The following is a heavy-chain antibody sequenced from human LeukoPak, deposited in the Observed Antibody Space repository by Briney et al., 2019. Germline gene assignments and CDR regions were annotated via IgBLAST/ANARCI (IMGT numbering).Heavy chain of an antibody. V-gene: IGHV4-59*01. CDR1: GGSISSFY. J-gene: IGHJ4*02. Sequence: SETLSLTCTVSGGSISSFYWSWIRQPPGKGLEWIGDIYHTGITNSNPSLKSRVTISVDPSKNQFSLNLRSVTAADTAVYYCAKDLASSSGFDYWGQGTLVTVSS. D-gene: IGHD6-13*01. CDR2: IYHTGIT. CDR3: AKDLASSSGFDY.